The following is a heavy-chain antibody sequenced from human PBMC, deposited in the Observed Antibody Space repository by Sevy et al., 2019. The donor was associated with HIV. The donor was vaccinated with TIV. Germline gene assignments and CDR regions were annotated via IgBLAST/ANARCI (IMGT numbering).Heavy chain of an antibody. CDR1: GFTFSSDA. V-gene: IGHV3-23*01. J-gene: IGHJ2*01. D-gene: IGHD6-19*01. CDR3: AKDGGYSTGWYELGYFDL. Sequence: GGSLRLSCAASGFTFSSDAMSWVRQAPGKGLEWVSAISGSGGSTYYADSVKGRFTISRDNSKNTLYLQMNSLRAEDTGVYYCAKDGGYSTGWYELGYFDLWGRGTLVTVSS. CDR2: ISGSGGST.